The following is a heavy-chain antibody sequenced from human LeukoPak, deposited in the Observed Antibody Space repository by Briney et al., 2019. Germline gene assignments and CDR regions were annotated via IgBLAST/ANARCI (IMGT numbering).Heavy chain of an antibody. J-gene: IGHJ4*02. CDR1: GGSFSGYY. D-gene: IGHD3-22*01. CDR3: ARGLRGWTYYYDSSGYRGIPRTGNPFDY. V-gene: IGHV4-34*01. CDR2: INHSGST. Sequence: PSETLSLTCAVYGGSFSGYYWSWIRQPPGKGLEWIGEINHSGSTNYNPSLKSRVTISVDTSKNQFSLKLSSVTAADTAVYYCARGLRGWTYYYDSSGYRGIPRTGNPFDYWGQGTLVTVSS.